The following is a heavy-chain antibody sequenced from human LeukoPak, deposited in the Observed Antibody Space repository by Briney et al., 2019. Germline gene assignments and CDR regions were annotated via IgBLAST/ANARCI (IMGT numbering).Heavy chain of an antibody. D-gene: IGHD6-19*01. CDR3: ARNSHGYGSGWQQFNFDY. J-gene: IGHJ4*02. CDR2: INTYNGNT. Sequence: ASVKVSCKASGYTFTNYGITWVRQAPGQGLEWMGWINTYNGNTNYAQRLQGRVTMTTDTSTSTAYMELRGLRSDDTAIYYCARNSHGYGSGWQQFNFDYWGQGTLVTVS. V-gene: IGHV1-18*01. CDR1: GYTFTNYG.